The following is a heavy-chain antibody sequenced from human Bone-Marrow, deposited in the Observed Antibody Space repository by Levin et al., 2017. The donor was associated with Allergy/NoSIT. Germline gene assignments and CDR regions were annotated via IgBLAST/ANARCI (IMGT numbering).Heavy chain of an antibody. CDR2: IYSGGST. CDR3: ARVMGGSYLDY. CDR1: GFTISSNY. Sequence: GESLKISCAASGFTISSNYMSWVRQAPGKGLEWVSIIYSGGSTYYADSVKGRFTISRDNSKNTLYLQMNSLRAEDTAVYYCARVMGGSYLDYWGRGTLVTVSS. V-gene: IGHV3-53*01. J-gene: IGHJ4*02. D-gene: IGHD1-26*01.